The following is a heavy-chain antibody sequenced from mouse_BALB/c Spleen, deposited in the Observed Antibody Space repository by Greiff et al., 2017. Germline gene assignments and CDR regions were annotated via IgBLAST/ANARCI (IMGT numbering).Heavy chain of an antibody. CDR1: GFTFSSFG. V-gene: IGHV5-17*02. CDR3: ARSGKLRLPFDY. D-gene: IGHD1-1*01. CDR2: ISSGSSTI. Sequence: EVHLVESGGGLVKPGGSLKLSCAASGFTFSSFGMHWVRQAPEKGLEWVAYISSGSSTIYYADTVKGRFTISRDNPKNTLFLQMTSLRSEDTAMYYCARSGKLRLPFDYWGQGTTLTVSS. J-gene: IGHJ2*01.